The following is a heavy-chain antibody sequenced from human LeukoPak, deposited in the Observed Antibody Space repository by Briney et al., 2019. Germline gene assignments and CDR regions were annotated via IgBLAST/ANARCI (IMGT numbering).Heavy chain of an antibody. CDR1: GHSFTSYT. D-gene: IGHD1-14*01. V-gene: IGHV7-4-1*02. CDR2: INTYTGNP. Sequence: ASVKVSCKASGHSFTSYTMSWVRQAPGQGLELMGWINTYTGNPTYAQGFTGRFVFSLDTSVSTAYLQISSLKAEDTAVYYCARKNVEPDRYFDYWGQGTLVTVSS. J-gene: IGHJ4*02. CDR3: ARKNVEPDRYFDY.